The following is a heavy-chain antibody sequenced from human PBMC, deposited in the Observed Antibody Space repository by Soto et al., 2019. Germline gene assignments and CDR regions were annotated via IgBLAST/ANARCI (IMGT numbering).Heavy chain of an antibody. D-gene: IGHD3-3*01. Sequence: SETLSPTCTVSGNSVSSGSQYWSWIRQPPGKGLEWIAYIYHTGSTNHKPSLKSRVTISVDMSKNQFSLRLDFVTAGDPAVFFCAKARSDDLNSFGAFDFWGQGTMVTVSS. CDR2: IYHTGST. CDR3: AKARSDDLNSFGAFDF. V-gene: IGHV4-61*01. CDR1: GNSVSSGSQY. J-gene: IGHJ3*01.